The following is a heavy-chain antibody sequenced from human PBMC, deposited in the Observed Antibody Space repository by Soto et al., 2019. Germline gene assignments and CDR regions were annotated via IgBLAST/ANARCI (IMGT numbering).Heavy chain of an antibody. CDR3: ARGSEYSGYDW. D-gene: IGHD5-12*01. V-gene: IGHV1-69*02. Sequence: QVQLVQSGAEVKKPGSSVKVSCKASGGTFSSYTISWVRQAPGQGLEWMGRIIPILGIANYAQKFQGRVTITADKATSTGYMELSSLRSEDTAVYDCARGSEYSGYDWWGQGTLVTVSS. CDR2: IIPILGIA. J-gene: IGHJ4*02. CDR1: GGTFSSYT.